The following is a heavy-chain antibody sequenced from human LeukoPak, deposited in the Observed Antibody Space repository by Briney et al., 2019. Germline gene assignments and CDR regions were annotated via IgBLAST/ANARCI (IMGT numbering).Heavy chain of an antibody. CDR2: INHSGST. CDR3: AVRGEYCSSTSCHRNWFDP. V-gene: IGHV4-34*01. D-gene: IGHD2-2*01. CDR1: GGSFSGYY. Sequence: SETLSLTCAVYGGSFSGYYWSWIRQPPGKGLEWIGEINHSGSTNYNPSLKSRVTVSVDTSKNQFSLKLSSVTAADAAVYYCAVRGEYCSSTSCHRNWFDPWGQGTLVTVSS. J-gene: IGHJ5*02.